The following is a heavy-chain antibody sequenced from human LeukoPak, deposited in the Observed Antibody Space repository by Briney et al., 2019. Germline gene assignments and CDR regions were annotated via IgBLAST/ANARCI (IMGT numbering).Heavy chain of an antibody. CDR2: IYSTGST. CDR3: ARRIHY. CDR1: GSSIATYY. J-gene: IGHJ4*02. V-gene: IGHV4-4*07. Sequence: SETLSLTCTVSGSSIATYYWSWIRQPAGKGLEWIGRIYSTGSTNYNPSLKSRVAMSIDTSKNQFSLKVNSVTAADTAVYYCARRIHYWGQGILVTVSS. D-gene: IGHD2/OR15-2a*01.